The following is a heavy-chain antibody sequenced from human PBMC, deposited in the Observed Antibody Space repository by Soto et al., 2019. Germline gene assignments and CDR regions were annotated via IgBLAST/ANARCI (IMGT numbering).Heavy chain of an antibody. Sequence: QLQLQESGPGLVKPSETLSLTCTVSGGSISSSTYYWGWIRQPPGKGLEWIGSIYYSRSTYYNPSLKSPVTIFVDTSKNQFSLKLISVTAADTAVYYCARLDYSRLGPAPSFFIDVWGEGTTVTVSS. D-gene: IGHD6-13*01. V-gene: IGHV4-39*01. CDR3: ARLDYSRLGPAPSFFIDV. CDR1: GGSISSSTYY. CDR2: IYYSRST. J-gene: IGHJ6*03.